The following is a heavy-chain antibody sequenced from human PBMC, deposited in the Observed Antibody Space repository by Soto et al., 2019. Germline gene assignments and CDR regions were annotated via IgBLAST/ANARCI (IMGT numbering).Heavy chain of an antibody. CDR2: ISGSGAAT. V-gene: IGHV3-23*01. CDR1: GFTFSSYA. Sequence: EVQLLESGGGLVQPGGSLRLSCASSGFTFSSYAMTWVRRPPGKGLEWVSAISGSGAATYYADSVQGRFTISRDNSNNTSYLQMNSQRAEDPAVYSSAKVLYGVVTYFDSWGQGTLVTVSS. CDR3: AKVLYGVVTYFDS. D-gene: IGHD3-3*01. J-gene: IGHJ4*02.